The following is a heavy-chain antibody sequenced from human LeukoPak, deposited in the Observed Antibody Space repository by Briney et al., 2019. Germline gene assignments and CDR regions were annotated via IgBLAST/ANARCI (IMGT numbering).Heavy chain of an antibody. CDR3: ARNRGISD. V-gene: IGHV3-9*01. Sequence: AGGSLRLSCAASGFTFDDYAMHWVRQAPGKGLEWVSGISWNSGSIGYADSAKGRFTISRDNAKNSLYLQMNSLRVEDTAVYYCARNRGISDWGQGTLVTVSS. D-gene: IGHD6-13*01. J-gene: IGHJ4*02. CDR1: GFTFDDYA. CDR2: ISWNSGSI.